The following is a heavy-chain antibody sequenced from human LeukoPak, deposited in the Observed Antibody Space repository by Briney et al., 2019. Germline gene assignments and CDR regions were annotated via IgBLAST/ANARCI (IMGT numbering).Heavy chain of an antibody. V-gene: IGHV1-18*04. CDR3: ARDQRYCSGGSCPAPDAFDI. CDR1: GYTFTSYG. CDR2: ISAYNGNT. D-gene: IGHD2-15*01. J-gene: IGHJ3*02. Sequence: GASVKVSCKASGYTFTSYGISWVRQAPGQGLEWMGWISAYNGNTNYAQKLPGRVTMTTDTSTSTAYMELRSLRSDDTAVYYCARDQRYCSGGSCPAPDAFDIWGQGTMVTVSS.